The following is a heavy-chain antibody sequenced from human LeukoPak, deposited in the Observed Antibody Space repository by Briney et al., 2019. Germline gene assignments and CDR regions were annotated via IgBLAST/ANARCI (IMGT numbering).Heavy chain of an antibody. Sequence: SETLSLTCTVSGGSISSYYWSWIRQTPAKGLEWIGYIYYSGSTNYSPSLKSRLTISVDTSKNQFSLKLSSVTAADTAVYYCARTYGSSGLGYFDLWGRGTLVTVSS. CDR1: GGSISSYY. J-gene: IGHJ2*01. CDR2: IYYSGST. V-gene: IGHV4-59*01. D-gene: IGHD6-13*01. CDR3: ARTYGSSGLGYFDL.